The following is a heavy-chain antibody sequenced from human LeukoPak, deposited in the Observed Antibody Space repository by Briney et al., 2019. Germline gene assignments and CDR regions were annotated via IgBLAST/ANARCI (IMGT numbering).Heavy chain of an antibody. CDR1: GGSVSSGSYY. CDR3: ARDASILTGYPLGSFDY. V-gene: IGHV4-61*01. J-gene: IGHJ4*02. CDR2: IYYSGST. Sequence: SETLSLTCTVSGGSVSSGSYYWSWIRQPPGKGLEWIGYIYYSGSTNYNPSLKSRVTISVDTSKNQFSLKPSSVTAADTAVYYCARDASILTGYPLGSFDYWGQGTLVTVSS. D-gene: IGHD3-9*01.